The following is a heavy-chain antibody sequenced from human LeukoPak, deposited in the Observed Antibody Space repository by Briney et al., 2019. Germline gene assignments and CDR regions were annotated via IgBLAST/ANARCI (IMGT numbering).Heavy chain of an antibody. D-gene: IGHD4-17*01. CDR2: IYYSGST. CDR3: ARGNNDYGDSLGGDWFDP. CDR1: GGSISSGDYY. J-gene: IGHJ5*02. Sequence: SETLSLTCTVSGGSISSGDYYRSWIRQPPGKGLEWIGYIYYSGSTYYNPSLKSRVTISVDTSKNQFSLKLSSVTAADTAVYYCARGNNDYGDSLGGDWFDPWGQGTLVTVSS. V-gene: IGHV4-30-4*01.